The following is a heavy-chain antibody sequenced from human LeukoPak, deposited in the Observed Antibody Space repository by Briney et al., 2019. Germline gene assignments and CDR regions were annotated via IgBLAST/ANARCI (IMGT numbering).Heavy chain of an antibody. CDR1: GFTVSSNY. CDR3: AKAPLGYCSGGSCYRPH. Sequence: GGSLRLSCAASGFTVSSNYMSWVRQAPGKGLEWVSVIYSGGSTYYADSVKGRFTISRDNSKNTLYLQMNSLRAEDTAVYYCAKAPLGYCSGGSCYRPHWGQGTLVTVSS. CDR2: IYSGGST. J-gene: IGHJ4*02. V-gene: IGHV3-53*01. D-gene: IGHD2-15*01.